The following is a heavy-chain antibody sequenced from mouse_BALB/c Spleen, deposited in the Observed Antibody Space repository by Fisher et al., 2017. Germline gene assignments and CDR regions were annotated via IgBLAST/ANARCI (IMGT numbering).Heavy chain of an antibody. CDR3: ARGGYYGGAMDY. V-gene: IGHV1S137*01. D-gene: IGHD2-3*01. Sequence: FKGKATMTVDKSSSTAYMELARLTSEDSAIYYCARGGYYGGAMDYWGQGTSVTVSS. J-gene: IGHJ4*01.